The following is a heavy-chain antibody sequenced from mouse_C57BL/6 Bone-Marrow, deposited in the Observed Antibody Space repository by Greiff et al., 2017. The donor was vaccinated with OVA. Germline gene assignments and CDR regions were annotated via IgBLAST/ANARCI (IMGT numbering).Heavy chain of an antibody. V-gene: IGHV5-4*01. J-gene: IGHJ4*01. Sequence: EVQRVESGGGLVKPGGSLKLSCAASGFTFCSYAMSWVRPTPEKRLEWVATISDGGSYTYYPDNVQGRFTISRDNAKNNLYLQMSHLKSEDTAMYYCARVYYDYDAGPEDYAMDYWGQGTSVTVSS. CDR3: ARVYYDYDAGPEDYAMDY. CDR2: ISDGGSYT. D-gene: IGHD2-4*01. CDR1: GFTFCSYA.